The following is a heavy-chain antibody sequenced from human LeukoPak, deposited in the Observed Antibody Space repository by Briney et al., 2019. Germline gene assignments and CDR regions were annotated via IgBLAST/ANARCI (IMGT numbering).Heavy chain of an antibody. CDR1: GGTFSSYA. J-gene: IGHJ5*02. D-gene: IGHD2-2*01. CDR2: IIPIFGTA. Sequence: SVKVSCKASGGTFSSYAISLVRQAPGQGLECMGGIIPIFGTANYAQKFQGRVTITADESTSTAYMELSSLRSEDTAVYYCARNLVAYCSSTSCYNWFDPWGQGTLVTVSS. V-gene: IGHV1-69*13. CDR3: ARNLVAYCSSTSCYNWFDP.